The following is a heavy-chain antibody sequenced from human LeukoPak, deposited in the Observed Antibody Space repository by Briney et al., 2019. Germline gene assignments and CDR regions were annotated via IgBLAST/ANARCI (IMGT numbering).Heavy chain of an antibody. CDR2: IKQDGSEK. J-gene: IGHJ5*02. CDR3: ARERGSGSYHPFDP. D-gene: IGHD3-10*01. Sequence: GGSLRLSCAASGFTFNIYAMTWVRQAPGKGLEWVSNIKQDGSEKNYVDSVKGRFTISRDNAKNSLYLQMNSLRADDTAVYYCARERGSGSYHPFDPWGQGTLATVSS. V-gene: IGHV3-7*01. CDR1: GFTFNIYA.